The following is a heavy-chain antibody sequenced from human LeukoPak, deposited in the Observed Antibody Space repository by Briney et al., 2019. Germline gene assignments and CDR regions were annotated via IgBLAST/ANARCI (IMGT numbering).Heavy chain of an antibody. CDR1: GFTFSSYW. V-gene: IGHV3-74*01. D-gene: IGHD4-23*01. CDR2: INSDGSNT. J-gene: IGHJ4*02. CDR3: EREGMALVNFDY. Sequence: GGSLRLSCAASGFTFSSYWMNWVRQAPGKGLVWVSRINSDGSNTKYADSVKGRFTISRDNAKNTLYLQMNSLRGEDTAVYYCEREGMALVNFDYGAKGTLVTVPS.